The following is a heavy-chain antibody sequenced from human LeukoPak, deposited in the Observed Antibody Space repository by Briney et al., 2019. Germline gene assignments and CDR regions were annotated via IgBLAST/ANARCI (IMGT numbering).Heavy chain of an antibody. Sequence: GGSLRLSCAASGFTFSSYGMSWVRQAPGKGLEWVSYISSSGSTIYDADSVKGRFTIPRDNAKKSLYLQLNSLRAEDTAVYYCASGGRFDEGFFDFWGQGTLVTVSS. D-gene: IGHD6-19*01. J-gene: IGHJ4*02. V-gene: IGHV3-48*04. CDR3: ASGGRFDEGFFDF. CDR2: ISSSGSTI. CDR1: GFTFSSYG.